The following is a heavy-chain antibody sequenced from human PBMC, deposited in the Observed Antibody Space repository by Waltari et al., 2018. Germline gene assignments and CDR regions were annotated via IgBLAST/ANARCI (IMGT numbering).Heavy chain of an antibody. Sequence: QVQLQQWGAGLLKPSETLSLTCAVYGGSFSGYYWSWIRQPPGKGLEWIGEINHSGSTNYNPSPKGRVTISVDTSKNQVSLKLSSVTAADTAVYYCARGYYYGSGSYIDYWGQGTLVTVSS. J-gene: IGHJ4*02. D-gene: IGHD3-10*01. V-gene: IGHV4-34*01. CDR3: ARGYYYGSGSYIDY. CDR2: INHSGST. CDR1: GGSFSGYY.